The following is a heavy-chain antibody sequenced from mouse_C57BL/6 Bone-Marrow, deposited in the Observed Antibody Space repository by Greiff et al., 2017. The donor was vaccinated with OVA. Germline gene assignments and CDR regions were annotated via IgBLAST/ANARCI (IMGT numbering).Heavy chain of an antibody. D-gene: IGHD1-1*01. V-gene: IGHV1-69*01. J-gene: IGHJ4*01. CDR3: AREDTTVERGYYAMDY. CDR2: IDPSDSYT. Sequence: QVQLQQPGAELVMPGASVKLSCKASGYTFTRYWMHWVKQRPGQGLEWIGEIDPSDSYTNYNQKFKGKSTLTVDKSSSTAYMQLSSLTSEDSAVYYCAREDTTVERGYYAMDYWGQGTSVTVSS. CDR1: GYTFTRYW.